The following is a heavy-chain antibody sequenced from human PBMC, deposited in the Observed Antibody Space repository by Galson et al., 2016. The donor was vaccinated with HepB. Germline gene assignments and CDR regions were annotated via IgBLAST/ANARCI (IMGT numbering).Heavy chain of an antibody. CDR1: EFTFSSYA. V-gene: IGHV3-23*01. Sequence: SLRLSCAASEFTFSSYAMSWVRQAPGKGLEWVSAISGSGGSTYYADSVKGRFTISRDNSKSSLYLQMNSLKTEDTAVYYCARDCWTSNCPKDALDVWGQGTMVTVSS. J-gene: IGHJ3*01. CDR3: ARDCWTSNCPKDALDV. D-gene: IGHD3/OR15-3a*01. CDR2: ISGSGGST.